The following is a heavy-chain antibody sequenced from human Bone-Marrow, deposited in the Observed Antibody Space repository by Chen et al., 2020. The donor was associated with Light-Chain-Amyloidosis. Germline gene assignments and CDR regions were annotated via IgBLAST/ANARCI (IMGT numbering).Heavy chain of an antibody. V-gene: IGHV3-43*02. CDR2: ISGDGRTT. J-gene: IGHJ5*02. CDR3: TKDRNNDFWSGTSNWFDP. D-gene: IGHD3-3*01. Sequence: EAQLVESGGGMIQPGGSLRVSCEASGFKFDDYAMHWVRQASGRGLEWVSLISGDGRTTHYADSVKGRFTISRDNSKRFLYLEMNSLRNEDTAIYYCTKDRNNDFWSGTSNWFDPWGQGTPVTVST. CDR1: GFKFDDYA.